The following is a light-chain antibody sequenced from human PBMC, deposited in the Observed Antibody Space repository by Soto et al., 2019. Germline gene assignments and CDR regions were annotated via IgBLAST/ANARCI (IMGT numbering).Light chain of an antibody. CDR2: GNS. V-gene: IGLV1-40*01. Sequence: QSVLTQPPSVSGAPGQRVTISCTGCSSNIGAGYDVHWYQQLPGTAPKLLIYGNSNRPSGVPDRFSGSKSGTSASLAFTGLQAEDEADYYCQSYDSSLSLFGTGTKVTVL. CDR3: QSYDSSLSL. J-gene: IGLJ1*01. CDR1: SSNIGAGYD.